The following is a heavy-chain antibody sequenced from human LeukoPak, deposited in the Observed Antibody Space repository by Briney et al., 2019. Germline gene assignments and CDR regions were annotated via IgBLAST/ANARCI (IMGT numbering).Heavy chain of an antibody. CDR3: TRDFDC. V-gene: IGHV4-34*01. Sequence: SETLSLTCAVYGGSFSGYYWSWIRQPPEKGLEWIGEINHSGSTNYNPSLKSRVTISVDTSKNQFSLKLSSVTPEDTAVYYCTRDFDCWGQGTLVTVSS. CDR2: INHSGST. J-gene: IGHJ4*02. CDR1: GGSFSGYY.